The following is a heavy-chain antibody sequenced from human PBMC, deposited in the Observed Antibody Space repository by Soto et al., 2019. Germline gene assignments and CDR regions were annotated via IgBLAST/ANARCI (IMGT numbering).Heavy chain of an antibody. CDR2: IYYSGST. D-gene: IGHD3-22*01. Sequence: TCTVSGGSISSGGYYWSWIRQHPGKGLEWIGYIYYSGSTYYNPSLKSRVTISVDTSKNQFSLKLSSVTAADTAVYYCAGAIVTYYYDSSGSWFDPWGQGTLVTVSS. CDR3: AGAIVTYYYDSSGSWFDP. V-gene: IGHV4-31*03. J-gene: IGHJ5*02. CDR1: GGSISSGGYY.